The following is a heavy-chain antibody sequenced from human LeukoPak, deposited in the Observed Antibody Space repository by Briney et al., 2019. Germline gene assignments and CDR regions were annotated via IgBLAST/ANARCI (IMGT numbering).Heavy chain of an antibody. CDR3: ARDLGWVGSFPANNWFDP. J-gene: IGHJ5*02. V-gene: IGHV4-4*02. CDR1: GGSISSRNW. D-gene: IGHD3-10*01. Sequence: SETLSLTCAVSGGSISSRNWWSWVRQPPGKGLEWIGEIYHSGSINYNPFLKSRVTISVDKSKNQFSLKLSSVTAADTAVYYCARDLGWVGSFPANNWFDPWGQGTLVTVSS. CDR2: IYHSGSI.